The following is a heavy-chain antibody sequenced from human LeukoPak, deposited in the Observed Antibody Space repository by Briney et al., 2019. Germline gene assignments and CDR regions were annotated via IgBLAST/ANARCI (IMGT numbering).Heavy chain of an antibody. J-gene: IGHJ4*02. Sequence: GGSLRLSCAASGFTFSSYAMHWVRQAPGKGLEWVAVISYDGSKKYYADSVKGRFTISRDNSKNTLYLQMNSLRAEDTAVYYCARVFGVWLDGLSSSSPLFDYWGQGTLVTVSS. CDR3: ARVFGVWLDGLSSSSPLFDY. CDR2: ISYDGSKK. V-gene: IGHV3-30-3*01. D-gene: IGHD6-13*01. CDR1: GFTFSSYA.